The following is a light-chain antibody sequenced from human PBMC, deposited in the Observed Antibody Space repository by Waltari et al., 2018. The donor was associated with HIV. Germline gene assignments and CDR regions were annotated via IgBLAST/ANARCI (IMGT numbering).Light chain of an antibody. CDR2: DDS. CDR1: NIGSQR. Sequence: SYVLTQPPSVSVAPGQTARITCGGNNIGSQRVHWYQQKPGQAPVLVVYDDSDRPSGIPERFSGSNSGNTATLTISRVEAGDEADYYCQVWDSSSDHVVFGGGTKLTVL. CDR3: QVWDSSSDHVV. V-gene: IGLV3-21*02. J-gene: IGLJ2*01.